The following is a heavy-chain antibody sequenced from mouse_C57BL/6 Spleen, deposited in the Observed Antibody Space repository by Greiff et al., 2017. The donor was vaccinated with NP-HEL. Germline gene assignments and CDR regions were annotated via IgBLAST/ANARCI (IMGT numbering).Heavy chain of an antibody. D-gene: IGHD2-5*01. V-gene: IGHV5-17*01. CDR2: ISSGSSTI. Sequence: EVKLMESGGGLVKPGGSLKLSCAASGFTFSDYGMHWVRQAPEKGLEWVAYISSGSSTIYYADTVKGRFTISRDNAKNTLFLQMTSLRSEDTAMYYCAREGDYSKGFAYWGQGTLVTVSA. CDR1: GFTFSDYG. CDR3: AREGDYSKGFAY. J-gene: IGHJ3*01.